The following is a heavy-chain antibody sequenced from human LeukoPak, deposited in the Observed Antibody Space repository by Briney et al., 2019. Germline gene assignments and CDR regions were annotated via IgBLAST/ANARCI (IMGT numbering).Heavy chain of an antibody. V-gene: IGHV1-18*01. CDR1: GYSFSSYG. CDR3: ARDRTTSYSSSTDQLNDY. Sequence: ASMKVSCKASGYSFSSYGISWVRQAPGQGLEWMGWISTHNGNTNYAQKFQGRVTMTTDTSTSTAYMELRSLRSDDTAVYYCARDRTTSYSSSTDQLNDYWGQGTLVTVSS. CDR2: ISTHNGNT. D-gene: IGHD6-6*01. J-gene: IGHJ4*02.